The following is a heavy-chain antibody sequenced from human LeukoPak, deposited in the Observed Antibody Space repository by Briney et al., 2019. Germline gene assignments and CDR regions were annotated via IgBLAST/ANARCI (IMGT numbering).Heavy chain of an antibody. D-gene: IGHD3-22*01. Sequence: PGGSLRLSCAASGFTFSNAWMSWVRQAPGKGLEWVGRIKSKTDGGTTDYAAPVKGRFTISRDDSKNALYLQMNSLKTEDTAVYYCTTTWRSGYYDYWGQGTLVTVSS. CDR3: TTTWRSGYYDY. J-gene: IGHJ4*02. V-gene: IGHV3-15*01. CDR2: IKSKTDGGTT. CDR1: GFTFSNAW.